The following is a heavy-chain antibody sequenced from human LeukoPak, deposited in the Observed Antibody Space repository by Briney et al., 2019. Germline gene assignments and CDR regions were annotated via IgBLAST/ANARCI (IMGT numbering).Heavy chain of an antibody. Sequence: ASVKVSCKASGSTFTDYYMHWVRQAPGQGLEWMGWINPNSGGTNYAQKFQGRVTMTRDTSISTAYMELSRLRSDDTAVYYCARDRGYGDYGLSPSPEGNDAFDIWGQGTMVTVSS. V-gene: IGHV1-2*02. D-gene: IGHD4-17*01. J-gene: IGHJ3*02. CDR2: INPNSGGT. CDR3: ARDRGYGDYGLSPSPEGNDAFDI. CDR1: GSTFTDYY.